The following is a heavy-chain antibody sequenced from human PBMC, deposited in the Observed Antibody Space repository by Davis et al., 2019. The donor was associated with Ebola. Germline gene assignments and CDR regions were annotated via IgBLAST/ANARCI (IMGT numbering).Heavy chain of an antibody. CDR3: AKGNLLRFLEWLEAAYYMDV. Sequence: ASVKVSCKASGYTFTNYGINWVRQAPGQGLEWMGWISAHNGKTDYAQKFQGRVTITADESTSTAYMELSSLRSEDTAVYYCAKGNLLRFLEWLEAAYYMDVWGKGTTVTVSS. V-gene: IGHV1-18*04. D-gene: IGHD3-3*01. CDR2: ISAHNGKT. CDR1: GYTFTNYG. J-gene: IGHJ6*03.